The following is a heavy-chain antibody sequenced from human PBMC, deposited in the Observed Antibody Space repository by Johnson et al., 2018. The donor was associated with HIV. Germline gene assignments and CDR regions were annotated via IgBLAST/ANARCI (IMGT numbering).Heavy chain of an antibody. D-gene: IGHD4-23*01. CDR2: IACDGSNK. CDR1: GFTFSSYG. J-gene: IGHJ3*02. CDR3: VRVAPYGGYWMVAFDI. Sequence: QVQLVESGGGVVQRGRSLRVSCAASGFTFSSYGMHWVRQAPGQGLEWVALIACDGSNKYYADSVKGRFTISRDNANNTLYMQMNSLRADDTAVYYFVRVAPYGGYWMVAFDIWGQGTMVTVSS. V-gene: IGHV3-30*03.